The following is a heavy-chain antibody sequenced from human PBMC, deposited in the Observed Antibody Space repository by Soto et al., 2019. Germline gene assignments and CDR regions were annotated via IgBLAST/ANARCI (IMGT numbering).Heavy chain of an antibody. CDR3: ARDKIVVVKVNYYYGMDV. CDR1: GYTFTGYY. J-gene: IGHJ6*02. CDR2: INPNSGGT. Sequence: GSVKVSCKASGYTFTGYYMHWVRQSPVQGLEWMGWINPNSGGTNYAQKFQGRVTMTRDTSISTAYMELSRLRSDDTAVYYCARDKIVVVKVNYYYGMDVWGQGTTVTVS. V-gene: IGHV1-2*02. D-gene: IGHD3-22*01.